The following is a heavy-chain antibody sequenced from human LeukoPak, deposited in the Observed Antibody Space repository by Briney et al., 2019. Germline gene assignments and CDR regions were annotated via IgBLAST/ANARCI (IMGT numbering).Heavy chain of an antibody. CDR1: GFTVTSNY. CDR3: SKTIAVADPTDY. J-gene: IGHJ4*02. D-gene: IGHD6-19*01. CDR2: IYTDGET. V-gene: IGHV3-66*01. Sequence: PGGSLRLSCTVSGFTVTSNYMTWVRQAPGKGLEWVSVIYTDGETYYADSVKGRFSISRDNSKNTLFLQMNSLRAEDTAVYYCSKTIAVADPTDYWGQGTLVTVSS.